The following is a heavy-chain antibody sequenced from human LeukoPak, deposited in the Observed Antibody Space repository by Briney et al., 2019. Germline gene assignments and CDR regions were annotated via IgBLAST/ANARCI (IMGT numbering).Heavy chain of an antibody. CDR1: GGSINSNY. V-gene: IGHV4-4*07. J-gene: IGHJ5*02. Sequence: KPSETLSLTCTVSGGSINSNYWSWIRQPAGKGPEWIGRIYASGSTNYNTSLTSRVTMSVDTSKNQSSLNLISVTAADTAVYYCARAVGFYDSGHYYNPNWFDPWGQGTLVTVSS. D-gene: IGHD3-10*01. CDR3: ARAVGFYDSGHYYNPNWFDP. CDR2: IYASGST.